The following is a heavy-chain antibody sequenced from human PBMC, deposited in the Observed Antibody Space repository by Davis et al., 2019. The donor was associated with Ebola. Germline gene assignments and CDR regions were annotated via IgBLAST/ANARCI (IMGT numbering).Heavy chain of an antibody. D-gene: IGHD5-12*01. CDR3: ARLPFSGRDAFDI. Sequence: AASVKVSCKASGYTFTSYAMHWARQAPGQRLEWMGWINAGNGNTKYSQKFQGRVTITRDTSASTAYMELSSLRSEDTAVYYCARLPFSGRDAFDIWGQGTTVTVSS. V-gene: IGHV1-3*01. CDR1: GYTFTSYA. J-gene: IGHJ3*02. CDR2: INAGNGNT.